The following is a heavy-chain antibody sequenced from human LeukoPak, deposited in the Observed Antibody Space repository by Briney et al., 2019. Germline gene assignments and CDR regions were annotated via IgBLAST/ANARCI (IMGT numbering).Heavy chain of an antibody. J-gene: IGHJ4*02. D-gene: IGHD5-18*01. Sequence: ASVKVSCKASGYTFTGYYMHWVRQAPGQGLEWMGWINPNSGGTNYAQKFQGRVTMTRDTSISTAYMELSRLRSDDTAVYYCARAWAMVTGFDYWGQGTLVTVSS. CDR2: INPNSGGT. CDR3: ARAWAMVTGFDY. CDR1: GYTFTGYY. V-gene: IGHV1-2*02.